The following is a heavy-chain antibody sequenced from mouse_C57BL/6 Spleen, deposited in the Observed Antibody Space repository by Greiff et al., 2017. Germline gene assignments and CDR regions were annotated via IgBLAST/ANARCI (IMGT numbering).Heavy chain of an antibody. D-gene: IGHD1-1*01. V-gene: IGHV1-74*01. J-gene: IGHJ3*01. Sequence: QVELPQPGAELVQPGPPVNLSCTASGYTFTSYWMHWVKQRPGHGLEWIGTIHPSDSDTNYNNKFKGKSTLTVDKSSSTAYMQLSSLTSEDSAVYYCAIGIITTVVAGGAYWGQGTLVTVSA. CDR3: AIGIITTVVAGGAY. CDR2: IHPSDSDT. CDR1: GYTFTSYW.